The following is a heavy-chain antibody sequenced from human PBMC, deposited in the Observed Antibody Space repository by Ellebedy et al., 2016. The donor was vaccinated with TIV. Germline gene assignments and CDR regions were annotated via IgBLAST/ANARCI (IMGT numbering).Heavy chain of an antibody. CDR2: ISSDGTGT. CDR1: GFTFSSYW. Sequence: PSETLSLTCAASGFTFSSYWMHWVRQAPGKGLVWVSRISSDGTGTSYADPMQGRFTISRDNAKNTLYLQMNSLRAEDTAVYYCARVECNSISCPGAFDIWGQGTMVTVSS. V-gene: IGHV3-74*01. J-gene: IGHJ3*02. D-gene: IGHD2-2*01. CDR3: ARVECNSISCPGAFDI.